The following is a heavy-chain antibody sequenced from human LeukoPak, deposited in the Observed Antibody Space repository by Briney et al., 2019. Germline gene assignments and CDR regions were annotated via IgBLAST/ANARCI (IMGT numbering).Heavy chain of an antibody. CDR2: IYSGGNT. Sequence: PGGSLRLSCAASGFTVSKNYMSWVRQAPGKGLECVSLIYSGGNTYYADSVKGRFTIYRHNSKDILYLQMNSLGADDTAMYYCATLLYSGRRGVDYWGQGTLVTVSS. V-gene: IGHV3-53*01. D-gene: IGHD6-19*01. J-gene: IGHJ4*02. CDR1: GFTVSKNY. CDR3: ATLLYSGRRGVDY.